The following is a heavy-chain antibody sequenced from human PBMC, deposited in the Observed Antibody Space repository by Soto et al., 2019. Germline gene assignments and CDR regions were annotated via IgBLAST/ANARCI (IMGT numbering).Heavy chain of an antibody. J-gene: IGHJ4*02. D-gene: IGHD3-22*01. CDR2: IIPIFGTA. CDR1: GGTFSSYA. Sequence: QVQLVQSGAEVKKPGSSVKVSCKASGGTFSSYAFSWVRQAPGQGLEWMGGIIPIFGTANYTQKFQGRVTITADESTSTVYMELSSLRSEDTAVYYCAREGITMIPPRYWGQGTLVTVSS. V-gene: IGHV1-69*12. CDR3: AREGITMIPPRY.